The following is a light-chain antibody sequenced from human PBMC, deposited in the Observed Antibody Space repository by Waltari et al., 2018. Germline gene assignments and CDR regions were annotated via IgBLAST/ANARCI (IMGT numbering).Light chain of an antibody. V-gene: IGKV1-39*01. CDR3: QQSYSTPS. J-gene: IGKJ1*01. Sequence: DIQMTQSPSSLSASVGDRVTITCRASRSISSYLNWYQQKPGKAPKLLISAASSLQSGVSSRFTGSGSGTDFTLTISSLQPEDFAAYYCQQSYSTPSFGQGTKVEIK. CDR2: AAS. CDR1: RSISSY.